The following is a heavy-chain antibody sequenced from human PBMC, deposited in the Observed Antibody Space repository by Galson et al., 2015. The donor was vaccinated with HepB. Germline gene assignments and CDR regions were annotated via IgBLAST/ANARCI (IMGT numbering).Heavy chain of an antibody. CDR1: GFTFSSYA. CDR3: ARDRGAEMATISD. J-gene: IGHJ4*02. D-gene: IGHD5-24*01. CDR2: ISYDGSNK. Sequence: SLRLSCAASGFTFSSYAMHWVRQAPGKGLEWVAVISYDGSNKYYADSVKGRFTISRDNSKNTLYLQMNSLRAEDTAVYYCARDRGAEMATISDWGQGTLVTVSS. V-gene: IGHV3-30*04.